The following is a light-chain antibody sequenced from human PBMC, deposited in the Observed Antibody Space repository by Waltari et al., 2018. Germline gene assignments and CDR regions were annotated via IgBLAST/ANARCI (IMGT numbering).Light chain of an antibody. V-gene: IGLV2-23*02. CDR2: EVT. Sequence: QSGLTQPASVSGSPGQSITISCTGPSSDVGNYNLVSWYQQYPGNAPKLMVYEVTKRTSGVSDRFSGSKSGNTASLTIYGLQSEDEADYYCCSYAGLGIYVFGTGTKVTVL. CDR1: SSDVGNYNL. J-gene: IGLJ1*01. CDR3: CSYAGLGIYV.